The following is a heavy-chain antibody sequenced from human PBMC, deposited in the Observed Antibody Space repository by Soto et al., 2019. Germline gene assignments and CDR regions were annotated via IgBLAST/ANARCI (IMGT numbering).Heavy chain of an antibody. J-gene: IGHJ6*02. CDR2: IYSNGNP. CDR1: GFTVSTNY. D-gene: IGHD2-15*01. CDR3: VVEDLGMDV. Sequence: EVQLVESGGGLIQPGGSLRLSCEASGFTVSTNYRTWVRQPPGKGLEWVSIIYSNGNPYYADSVKGLFTISRANSNNTLSLQMKSLRVDDRAVYYSVVEDLGMDVWGQGPTVTFS. V-gene: IGHV3-53*01.